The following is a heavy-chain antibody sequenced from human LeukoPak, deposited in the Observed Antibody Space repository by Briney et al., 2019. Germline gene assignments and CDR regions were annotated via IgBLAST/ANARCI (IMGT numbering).Heavy chain of an antibody. D-gene: IGHD6-13*01. J-gene: IGHJ5*02. CDR1: GDTFISYA. Sequence: VASVTVSFKASGDTFISYAISWVRQAPGQGREWMGGIIPIFGTANYAQKFQGRVTITADKSTSTAYMELSSLRSEDTAVYYCARGGEAAAAAFDPWGQGTLVTASS. CDR3: ARGGEAAAAAFDP. CDR2: IIPIFGTA. V-gene: IGHV1-69*06.